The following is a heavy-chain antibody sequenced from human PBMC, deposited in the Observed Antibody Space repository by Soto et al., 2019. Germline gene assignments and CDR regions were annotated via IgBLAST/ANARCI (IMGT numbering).Heavy chain of an antibody. D-gene: IGHD6-13*01. V-gene: IGHV3-23*01. CDR1: GFTFSSYA. J-gene: IGHJ5*02. CDR3: AKGTLAIAAAGLDWFDP. CDR2: ISGSGGST. Sequence: GGSLRLSCAASGFTFSSYAMSWVRQAPGKGLEWVSAISGSGGSTYYADSVKGRFTISRDNSKNTLYLQMNSLRAEDTAVYYCAKGTLAIAAAGLDWFDPWGQGTLVTVS.